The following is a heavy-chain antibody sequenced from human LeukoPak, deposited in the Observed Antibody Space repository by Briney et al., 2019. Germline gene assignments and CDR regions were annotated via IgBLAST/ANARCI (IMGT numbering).Heavy chain of an antibody. Sequence: SETLSLTCTVSGGSISSYYWSWIRQPPGKGLDWIGYISYSGSTNYNPSLKSRVTTSVDTSKNQFSLQLSSVTAADTAVYYCARDLGVAVAGRRRLLYYWGQGTLVTVSS. J-gene: IGHJ4*02. CDR1: GGSISSYY. CDR2: ISYSGST. D-gene: IGHD6-19*01. CDR3: ARDLGVAVAGRRRLLYY. V-gene: IGHV4-59*12.